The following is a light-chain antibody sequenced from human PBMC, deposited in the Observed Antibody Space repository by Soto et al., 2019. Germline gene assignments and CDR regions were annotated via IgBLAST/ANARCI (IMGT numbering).Light chain of an antibody. CDR3: QQYYGHPPT. V-gene: IGKV4-1*01. Sequence: DIVMTQSPDSLAVSLGERATINCKSSQRVLYNSNNKNYLAWYQQKPGKTPNLLIYCTSTRKSGVPDRFSGSGSGTDFTLTISSLQAEDVAVYYCQQYYGHPPTFGQGTRLEI. J-gene: IGKJ5*01. CDR1: QRVLYNSNNKNY. CDR2: CTS.